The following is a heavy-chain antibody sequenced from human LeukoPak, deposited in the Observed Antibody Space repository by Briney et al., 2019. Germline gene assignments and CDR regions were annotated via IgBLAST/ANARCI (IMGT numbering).Heavy chain of an antibody. J-gene: IGHJ4*02. Sequence: GESLKISWKGSGYSFTTYRICWVRQMPGKGLEWLGIIYPSDSDTKYSPSFQRQVTISAEKSTSTAYLQWSSLKASDTAMYYCVRIYFFYNCGPGNLVTVSS. CDR3: VRIYFFYN. V-gene: IGHV5-51*01. CDR1: GYSFTTYR. D-gene: IGHD3-10*01. CDR2: IYPSDSDT.